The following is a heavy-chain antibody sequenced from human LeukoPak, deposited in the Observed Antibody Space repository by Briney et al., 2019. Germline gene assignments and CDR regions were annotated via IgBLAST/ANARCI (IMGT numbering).Heavy chain of an antibody. V-gene: IGHV1-46*01. J-gene: IGHJ3*02. D-gene: IGHD3-22*01. CDR2: INPSGGST. CDR1: GYTFTSYY. Sequence: ASVKVSCKASGYTFTSYYMHWVRQAPGQGLEWMGIINPSGGSTSYAQKFQGRVTMTRDMSTSTVYMELSSLRSEDTAVYYCARTYYYDSSGYYGHPNDALDIWGQGTMVTVSS. CDR3: ARTYYYDSSGYYGHPNDALDI.